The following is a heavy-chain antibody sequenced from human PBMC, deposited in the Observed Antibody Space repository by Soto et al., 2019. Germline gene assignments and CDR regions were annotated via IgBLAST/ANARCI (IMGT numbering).Heavy chain of an antibody. V-gene: IGHV1-8*01. J-gene: IGHJ4*02. CDR2: TNPKRGDA. Sequence: QVQLVQSGAEVKKPGASVKVSCKASGYTFTNFDINWVRQAPGQGLEWMGWTNPKRGDAGYAQKFQGRVTMTRDTSKRIAYMEVSSLRSEDTAMYYCARINPDCVRTSCHLDYWGQGTLVTVSS. D-gene: IGHD2-2*01. CDR1: GYTFTNFD. CDR3: ARINPDCVRTSCHLDY.